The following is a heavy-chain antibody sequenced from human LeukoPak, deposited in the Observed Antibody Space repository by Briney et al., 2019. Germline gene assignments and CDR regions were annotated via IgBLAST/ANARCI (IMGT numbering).Heavy chain of an antibody. J-gene: IGHJ5*02. D-gene: IGHD1-1*01. CDR1: GGSISSGGYS. V-gene: IGHV4-30-2*01. Sequence: SETLSLTCAVPGGSISSGGYSWSWIRQPPGKGLEWIGYIYHSGSTYYNPSLKSRVTISVDRSKNQFSLKLSSVTAADTAVYYCAREGGPQSLRGTFDPWGQGTLVTVSS. CDR3: AREGGPQSLRGTFDP. CDR2: IYHSGST.